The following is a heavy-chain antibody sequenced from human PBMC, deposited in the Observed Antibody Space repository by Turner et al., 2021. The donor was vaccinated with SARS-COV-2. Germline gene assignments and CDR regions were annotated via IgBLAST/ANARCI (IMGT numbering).Heavy chain of an antibody. CDR2: IYYSGST. Sequence: QVQLQESGPGLVKPSEPLSLTCTVSGGSISSYYWSWIRQPPGKGLEWIGYIYYSGSTNYNPSLKSRFTISVDTSKNQFSLKLSSVTAADTAVYYCASYYYDSSGYDYAFDYWGQGTLVTVSS. D-gene: IGHD3-22*01. J-gene: IGHJ4*02. CDR3: ASYYYDSSGYDYAFDY. CDR1: GGSISSYY. V-gene: IGHV4-59*01.